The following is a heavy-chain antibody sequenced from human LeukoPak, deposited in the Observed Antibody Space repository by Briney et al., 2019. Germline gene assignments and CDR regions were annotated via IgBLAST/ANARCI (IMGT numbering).Heavy chain of an antibody. CDR1: GYTFTSFY. D-gene: IGHD6-6*01. CDR2: INPSGGST. CDR3: ARDSRGSSSLYYFDY. Sequence: ASVKVSCKASGYTFTSFYMHWVRQAPGQGLEWMGIINPSGGSTSYAQKFQGRVTMTRDTSTSTVYMELSSLRSEDTAVYYCARDSRGSSSLYYFDYWGQGTLVTVSS. J-gene: IGHJ4*02. V-gene: IGHV1-46*01.